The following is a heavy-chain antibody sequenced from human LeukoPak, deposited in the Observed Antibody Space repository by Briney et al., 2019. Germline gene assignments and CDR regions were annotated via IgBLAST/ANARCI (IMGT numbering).Heavy chain of an antibody. CDR3: ASNPASVVVPAAIRRLREYNDY. J-gene: IGHJ4*02. CDR2: IYYSGST. D-gene: IGHD2-2*02. CDR1: GGSISSSSYY. Sequence: SETLSLTCTVSGGSISSSSYYWGWIRQPPVKGLEWIGSIYYSGSTYYNPSLKSRVTISVDTSKNQFSLKLGSVTAADTAVYYCASNPASVVVPAAIRRLREYNDYWGQGTLVTVSS. V-gene: IGHV4-39*01.